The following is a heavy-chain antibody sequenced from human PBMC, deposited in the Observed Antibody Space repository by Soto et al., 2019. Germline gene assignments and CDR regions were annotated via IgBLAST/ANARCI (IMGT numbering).Heavy chain of an antibody. J-gene: IGHJ5*02. CDR1: GFTFSSYA. D-gene: IGHD6-13*01. CDR2: ISGSGGST. V-gene: IGHV3-23*01. CDR3: AKYAFTPYSSKVFGSWFDP. Sequence: EVQLLESGGGLVQPGGSLRLSCAASGFTFSSYAMSWVRQAPGKGLEWVSAISGSGGSTYYADSVKGRFTISRDNSKNTLYLQMNSLRAEDTAVYYCAKYAFTPYSSKVFGSWFDPWGQGTLVTVSS.